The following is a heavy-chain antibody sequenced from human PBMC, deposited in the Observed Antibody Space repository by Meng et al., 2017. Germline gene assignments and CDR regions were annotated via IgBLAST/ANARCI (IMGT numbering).Heavy chain of an antibody. CDR2: SYYSGST. V-gene: IGHV4-4*02. D-gene: IGHD6-13*01. CDR1: GGSISSSNW. CDR3: ARDRAAALLDY. Sequence: SETLSLTCAVSGGSISSSNWWSWVRQPPGKGLEWFGYSYYSGSTNYNLSLKSRVTISVDTSKNQFTLKLSSVTAADTAVYYCARDRAAALLDYWGQGTLVTVSS. J-gene: IGHJ4*02.